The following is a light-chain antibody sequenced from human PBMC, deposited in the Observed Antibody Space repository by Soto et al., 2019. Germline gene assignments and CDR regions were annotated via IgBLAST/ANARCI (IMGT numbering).Light chain of an antibody. V-gene: IGLV2-14*03. J-gene: IGLJ1*01. CDR3: SSYTSTNTYV. CDR1: SSDVGGYNY. CDR2: DLT. Sequence: QSALTQPASVSGSPGQSITISCTGTSSDVGGYNYVSWYQQHPGKAPKLMIYDLTNRPSGVSNRFSGSKSGNTASLTISGLQAGDGADYYCSSYTSTNTYVFGTGTKLTVL.